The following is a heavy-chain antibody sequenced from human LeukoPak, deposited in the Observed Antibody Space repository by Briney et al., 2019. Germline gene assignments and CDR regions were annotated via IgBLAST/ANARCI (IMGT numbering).Heavy chain of an antibody. V-gene: IGHV3-7*01. J-gene: IGHJ4*02. CDR2: INQDKSKK. CDR1: GFTVSNDW. Sequence: PGGSLRLSCAASGFTVSNDWMCWVRQAPGKGLEWVANINQDKSKKYYAYSVKGRFTISRDNAKNSLYLQMSSLTAEDTAIYYCARDHAYRADYWGQGTLVTVSS. CDR3: ARDHAYRADY. D-gene: IGHD2-2*01.